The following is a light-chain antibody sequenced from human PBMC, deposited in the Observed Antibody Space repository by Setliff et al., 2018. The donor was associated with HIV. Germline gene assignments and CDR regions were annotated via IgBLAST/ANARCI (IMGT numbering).Light chain of an antibody. Sequence: QSVLTQPASVSGSPGQSITISCTGTTRDVGGGSNYVSWYQQHPGKAPRLIIFEVSKRPSGVTPRFSGSKSGTTASLTISGLQAEDEADYYCNSFTSSTIYVFGTGTKVTVL. CDR3: NSFTSSTIYV. CDR1: TRDVGGGSNY. CDR2: EVS. V-gene: IGLV2-14*03. J-gene: IGLJ1*01.